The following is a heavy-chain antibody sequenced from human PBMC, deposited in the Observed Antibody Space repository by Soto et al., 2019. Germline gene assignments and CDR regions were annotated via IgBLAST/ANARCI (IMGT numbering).Heavy chain of an antibody. J-gene: IGHJ5*02. Sequence: PSETLSLTCTVSGGSISSGDYYWSWIRQPPGKGLEWIGYIYYSGSTYYNPSLKSRVTISVDTSKNQFSLKLSSVTAADTAVYYCARAPRGYSYGYNWFDPWGQGTLVTVSS. CDR1: GGSISSGDYY. CDR2: IYYSGST. CDR3: ARAPRGYSYGYNWFDP. D-gene: IGHD5-18*01. V-gene: IGHV4-30-4*02.